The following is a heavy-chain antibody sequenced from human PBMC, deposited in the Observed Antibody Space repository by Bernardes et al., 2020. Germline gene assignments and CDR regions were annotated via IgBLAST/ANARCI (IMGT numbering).Heavy chain of an antibody. D-gene: IGHD3-3*01. CDR3: ARDSYESFDY. CDR1: GYTFTRYA. CDR2: INAGNANT. Sequence: ASVKVSCKASGYTFTRYAIHWVRQAPGQRLEWMGWINAGNANTKYSQKFQDRVTITRDTSASTAYMELSSLRSEDTAVYYCARDSYESFDYWGQGTLVTVSS. J-gene: IGHJ4*02. V-gene: IGHV1-3*01.